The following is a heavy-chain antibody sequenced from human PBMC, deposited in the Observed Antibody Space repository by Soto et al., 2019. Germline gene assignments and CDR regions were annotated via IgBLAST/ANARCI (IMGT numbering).Heavy chain of an antibody. CDR2: INPNSGGT. CDR1: GYTFTGYY. V-gene: IGHV1-2*04. J-gene: IGHJ6*02. D-gene: IGHD1-7*01. Sequence: WASVKVSCKASGYTFTGYYMHWVRQAPGQGLEWMGWINPNSGGTNYAQKFQGWVTMTRDTSISTAYMELSRLRSDDTAVYYCARSLIITGTIGAYYYYGMDVWGQGTTVTVSS. CDR3: ARSLIITGTIGAYYYYGMDV.